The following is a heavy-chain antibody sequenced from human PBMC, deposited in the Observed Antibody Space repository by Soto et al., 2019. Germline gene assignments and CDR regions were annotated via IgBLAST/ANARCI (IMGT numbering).Heavy chain of an antibody. D-gene: IGHD5-18*01. CDR2: IYPGDSDT. CDR1: GYSFTSYC. J-gene: IGHJ6*02. V-gene: IGHV5-51*01. Sequence: EVQLVQSGAEVKKPGESLKISCKGSGYSFTSYCNGWVRKMRGKGLEWMGIIYPGDSDTRYSPSFQGQVTISDDKSISTDYLQWSSLKASYTAMYYCTRQGYMGVYSYGAYGMDVWGQGNTVTVSS. CDR3: TRQGYMGVYSYGAYGMDV.